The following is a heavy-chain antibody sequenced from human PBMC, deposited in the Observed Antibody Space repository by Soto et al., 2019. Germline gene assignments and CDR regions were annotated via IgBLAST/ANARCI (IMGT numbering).Heavy chain of an antibody. CDR2: IYTVGSHT. CDR1: GYSFTSYC. J-gene: IGHJ5*02. D-gene: IGHD6-13*01. V-gene: IGHV5-51*01. CDR3: AKGGGSGSWYDWFDP. Sequence: GGSPKISCKGSGYSFTSYCIGWVRQMPGKGLEWMGIIYTVGSHTRYSTSFQGQVTISSDKSISTAYLQWSSLKATDTAMYYCAKGGGSGSWYDWFDPWGQGTLVTVAS.